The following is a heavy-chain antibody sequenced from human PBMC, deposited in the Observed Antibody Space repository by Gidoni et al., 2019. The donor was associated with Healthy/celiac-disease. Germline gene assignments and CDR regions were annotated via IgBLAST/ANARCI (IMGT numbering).Heavy chain of an antibody. J-gene: IGHJ4*02. V-gene: IGHV3-73*02. CDR3: TRLSSSSFDY. Sequence: ELQLVESGGGVVQPGGSMKLSCAASGFTFSGSAMHWVRQASGKGLEWVGRIRSKANSYATAYAAPVKGRFTISRDDSKNPAYLQMNSLTTEDTAVYYWTRLSSSSFDYWGQGTLVTVSS. D-gene: IGHD6-13*01. CDR2: IRSKANSYAT. CDR1: GFTFSGSA.